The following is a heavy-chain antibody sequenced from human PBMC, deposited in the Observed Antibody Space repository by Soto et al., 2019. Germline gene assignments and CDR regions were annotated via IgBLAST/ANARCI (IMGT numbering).Heavy chain of an antibody. CDR1: GGSISSGDYY. Sequence: QVQLQESGPGLVKPSQTLSLTCTVSGGSISSGDYYWSWIRQPPGKGLEWIGYIYYSGSTYYNPYLKRQVTISVDTSKKQFSLKLSSVTAADTALYYCARRPQDCRGGRCYLYFPHWGQGTLVTVSS. CDR3: ARRPQDCRGGRCYLYFPH. D-gene: IGHD2-15*01. CDR2: IYYSGST. J-gene: IGHJ1*01. V-gene: IGHV4-30-4*01.